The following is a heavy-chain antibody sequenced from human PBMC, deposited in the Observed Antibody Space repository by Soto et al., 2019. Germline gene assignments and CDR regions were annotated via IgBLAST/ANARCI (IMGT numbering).Heavy chain of an antibody. CDR3: ARELDCTNGVCYPPAAGSDY. V-gene: IGHV1-69*12. CDR2: IIPIFGTA. CDR1: GGTFSSYA. Sequence: QVQLVQSGAEVKKPGSSVKVSCKASGGTFSSYAISWVRQAPGQGLEWMGGIIPIFGTANYAQKFQGRVTITADESTSTAYMELSSLRSEDTAVYYCARELDCTNGVCYPPAAGSDYWGQGTLVTVSS. D-gene: IGHD2-8*01. J-gene: IGHJ4*02.